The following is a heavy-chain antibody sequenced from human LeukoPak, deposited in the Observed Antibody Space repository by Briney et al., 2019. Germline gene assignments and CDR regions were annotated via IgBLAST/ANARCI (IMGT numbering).Heavy chain of an antibody. CDR1: GGSISTSNYY. CDR2: IYYSGST. CDR3: AGTYYYDSSGYYFYNWFDP. J-gene: IGHJ5*02. D-gene: IGHD3-22*01. V-gene: IGHV4-39*01. Sequence: PSETLSLTCTVSGGSISTSNYYWGWIRQPPGRGLEWIGSIYYSGSTYYNPSLKSRVTISVDTSKNQFSLKLSSVTAADTAVYYCAGTYYYDSSGYYFYNWFDPWGQGTLVTVSS.